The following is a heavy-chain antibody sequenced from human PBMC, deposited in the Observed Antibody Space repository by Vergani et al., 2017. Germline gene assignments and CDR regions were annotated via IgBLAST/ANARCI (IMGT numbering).Heavy chain of an antibody. J-gene: IGHJ6*02. CDR3: AIDPIDPGYCSGGSCYGYYYYGMDV. Sequence: QVQLVQSGAEVKKPGASVKVSCKASGYTFTSYGISWVRQAPGQGLEWMGWISAYNGNTNYAQKLQGRVTMTTDTSTSTAYMELRSLRSDDTAVYYCAIDPIDPGYCSGGSCYGYYYYGMDVWGQGTTVTVSS. D-gene: IGHD2-15*01. V-gene: IGHV1-18*01. CDR2: ISAYNGNT. CDR1: GYTFTSYG.